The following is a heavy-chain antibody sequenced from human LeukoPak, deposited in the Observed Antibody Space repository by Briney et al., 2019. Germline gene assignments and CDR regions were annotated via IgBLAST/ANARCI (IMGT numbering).Heavy chain of an antibody. CDR1: VYTLTELS. D-gene: IGHD2-2*01. Sequence: ASVKVSCKVSVYTLTELSMHWVRQAPGKGLEWMGGFDPEDGETIYAQKFQGRVTMTKDTSTDTAYMELSSLRSEDTAVYYCATDHCSSTSCYSEMRHWGQGTLVTVSS. CDR3: ATDHCSSTSCYSEMRH. V-gene: IGHV1-24*01. J-gene: IGHJ1*01. CDR2: FDPEDGET.